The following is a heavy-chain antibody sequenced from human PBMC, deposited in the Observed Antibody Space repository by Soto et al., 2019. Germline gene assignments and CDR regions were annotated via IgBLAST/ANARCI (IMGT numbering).Heavy chain of an antibody. Sequence: PGGSLRLSCAASGFTFSSYAMHWVRQATGKGLEWVAVISYDGSNKYYADSVKGRFTISRDNSKNTLYLQMNSLRTEDTAVYYCARPLWRDDYNWGYFDLWGRGTLVTVSS. CDR3: ARPLWRDDYNWGYFDL. CDR2: ISYDGSNK. D-gene: IGHD4-4*01. CDR1: GFTFSSYA. V-gene: IGHV3-30-3*01. J-gene: IGHJ2*01.